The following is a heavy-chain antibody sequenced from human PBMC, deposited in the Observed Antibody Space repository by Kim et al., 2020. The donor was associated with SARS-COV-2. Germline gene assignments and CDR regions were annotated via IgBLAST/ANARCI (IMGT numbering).Heavy chain of an antibody. CDR3: AKDSWFGELLFNFDY. D-gene: IGHD3-10*01. Sequence: GGSLRLSCAASGFTFSSYGMHWVRQAPGKGLEWVAVISYDGSNKYYADSVKGRFTISRDNSKNTLYLQMNSLRAEDTAVYYCAKDSWFGELLFNFDYWGQGTLVTVSS. CDR1: GFTFSSYG. J-gene: IGHJ4*02. CDR2: ISYDGSNK. V-gene: IGHV3-30*18.